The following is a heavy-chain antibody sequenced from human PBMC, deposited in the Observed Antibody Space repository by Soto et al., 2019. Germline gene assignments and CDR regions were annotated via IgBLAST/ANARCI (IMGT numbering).Heavy chain of an antibody. V-gene: IGHV3-30-3*01. J-gene: IGHJ6*02. CDR1: GFTFNTYA. Sequence: GGSLRLSCAASGFTFNTYAMHWVRQAPGKGLEWVAVLSYDGNIKYYAASVKGRFTISRDNSKNTVYLQMNSLRTEDTALYYCARAGSSSWDMDVWGQGATVTVSS. D-gene: IGHD6-13*01. CDR3: ARAGSSSWDMDV. CDR2: LSYDGNIK.